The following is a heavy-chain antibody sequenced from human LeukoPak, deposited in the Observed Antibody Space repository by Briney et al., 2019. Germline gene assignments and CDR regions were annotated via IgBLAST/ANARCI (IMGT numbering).Heavy chain of an antibody. CDR2: IYHSGNT. V-gene: IGHV4-39*07. D-gene: IGHD2-2*01. Sequence: PSETLSLTCTVSGGSISSSSYYWGWIRQPPGKGLEWIGEIYHSGNTNYNPSLKSRVTISVDKSRNQFSLKLNSMTAADTAVYHCARGKKDLVVVPAGVRVWYYFDYWGQGTLVTVSS. CDR1: GGSISSSSYY. CDR3: ARGKKDLVVVPAGVRVWYYFDY. J-gene: IGHJ4*02.